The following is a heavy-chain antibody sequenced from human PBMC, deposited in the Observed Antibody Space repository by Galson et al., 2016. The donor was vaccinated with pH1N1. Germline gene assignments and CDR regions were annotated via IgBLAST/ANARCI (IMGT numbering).Heavy chain of an antibody. CDR2: IIDTGTT. V-gene: IGHV4-38-2*02. J-gene: IGHJ4*02. CDR3: ARLSIRHTPRDY. CDR1: AYSVSASYA. Sequence: ETLSLTCTVSAYSVSASYAWGWIRQPPGKGLEWIGNIIDTGTTFYNPSLKRRVTISLDTSKSQFSLRLTSVTAADTAVYYCARLSIRHTPRDYWGQGILVTVSS. D-gene: IGHD5-12*01.